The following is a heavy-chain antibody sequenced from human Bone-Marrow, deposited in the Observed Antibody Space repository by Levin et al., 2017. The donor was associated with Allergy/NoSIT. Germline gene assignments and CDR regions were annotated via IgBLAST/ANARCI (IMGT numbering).Heavy chain of an antibody. Sequence: GASVKVSCKAVGYSFSSYWIGWVRRVPGKGLEWMGIIYPGDSETRYNPSFEGQVTISADKSLNTAYLQWSSVQASDTAIYYCARQKSRGWRDDGFDIWGQGTMVTVSS. CDR2: IYPGDSET. V-gene: IGHV5-51*01. CDR3: ARQKSRGWRDDGFDI. J-gene: IGHJ3*02. CDR1: GYSFSSYW. D-gene: IGHD6-19*01.